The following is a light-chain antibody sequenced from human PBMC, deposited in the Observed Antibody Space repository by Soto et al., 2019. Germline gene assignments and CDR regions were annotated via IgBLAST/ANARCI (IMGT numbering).Light chain of an antibody. CDR2: EVS. J-gene: IGLJ2*01. CDR3: SSYTSSSTVV. Sequence: QSALTQPASVSGSPGQSITISCTGTSSDVGAYNYVSWYQQHPGKAPKLIISEVSNRPSGVSNRFSGSKSGNTASLTISGLQAEDEADYYCSSYTSSSTVVFGGGTQLTV. V-gene: IGLV2-14*01. CDR1: SSDVGAYNY.